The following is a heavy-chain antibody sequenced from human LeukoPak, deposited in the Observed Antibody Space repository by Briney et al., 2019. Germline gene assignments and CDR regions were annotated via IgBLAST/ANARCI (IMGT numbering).Heavy chain of an antibody. CDR2: IYYSGST. CDR1: GGSISSYY. V-gene: IGHV4-59*01. CDR3: AREGYSSSWYFHDAFDI. J-gene: IGHJ3*02. D-gene: IGHD6-13*01. Sequence: SETLSLTCTVPGGSISSYYWSWIRKPPGKGLEWIGYIYYSGSTNYNPSLKSRVTISVDTSKNRFSLKLSPVTAADTAVYYCAREGYSSSWYFHDAFDIWGQGTMVTVSS.